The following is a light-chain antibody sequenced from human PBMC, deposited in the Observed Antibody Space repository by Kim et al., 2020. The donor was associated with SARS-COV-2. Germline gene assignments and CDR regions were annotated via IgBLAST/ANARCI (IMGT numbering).Light chain of an antibody. CDR2: RND. Sequence: QSVLTQPPSASGTPGQKVTISCSGGNFNIGSNYVFWYQQLPGTAPKLLIYRNDRRPSGVPDRLSASKSGTSAALAISGLRFEDESDYYCAAWDDTLSAWVFGGGTKLTVL. V-gene: IGLV1-47*01. CDR3: AAWDDTLSAWV. J-gene: IGLJ3*02. CDR1: NFNIGSNY.